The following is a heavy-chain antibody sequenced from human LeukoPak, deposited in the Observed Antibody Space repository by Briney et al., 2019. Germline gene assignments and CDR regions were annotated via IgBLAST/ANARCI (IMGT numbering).Heavy chain of an antibody. D-gene: IGHD3-22*01. Sequence: GRSLRLSCAASGFTFSSYAMHWVRQAPGKGLEWVAVISYDGSNKYYADSVKGRFTISRDNSKNTLYLQMNSLRAEDTAVYYCAKDSDSSPIEDAFDIWGQGTMVTASS. J-gene: IGHJ3*02. V-gene: IGHV3-30-3*01. CDR3: AKDSDSSPIEDAFDI. CDR1: GFTFSSYA. CDR2: ISYDGSNK.